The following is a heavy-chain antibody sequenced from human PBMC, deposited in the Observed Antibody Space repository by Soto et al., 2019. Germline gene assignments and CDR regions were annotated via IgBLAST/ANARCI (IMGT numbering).Heavy chain of an antibody. Sequence: EVQLVESGGGLVKPGGSLRLSCAASGFNFSNAWMSWVRQAPGKGLEWVGRIKSNTYGGTTDFAAPVEGRFTISRDDSRNTLYLQMNGLKTEDTAVYYCATDSLGRELLPALDYWGQGTLVTVSS. CDR2: IKSNTYGGTT. CDR3: ATDSLGRELLPALDY. CDR1: GFNFSNAW. V-gene: IGHV3-15*01. D-gene: IGHD1-26*01. J-gene: IGHJ4*02.